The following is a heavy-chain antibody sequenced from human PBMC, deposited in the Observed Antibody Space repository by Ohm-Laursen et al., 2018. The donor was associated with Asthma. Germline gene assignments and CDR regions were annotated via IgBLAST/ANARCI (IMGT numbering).Heavy chain of an antibody. V-gene: IGHV3-74*01. CDR1: GFTLGDYF. CDR3: ARGNLEGLL. J-gene: IGHJ4*02. Sequence: GSLRLSCAASGFTLGDYFMHWVRQGPGEGLLWFSHLFPDGRRTNYADAVKGRFTISRDDAQNTVYLQMNSLTVDDTAVYYCARGNLEGLLWGQGTLVTVSS. CDR2: LFPDGRRT. D-gene: IGHD5-24*01.